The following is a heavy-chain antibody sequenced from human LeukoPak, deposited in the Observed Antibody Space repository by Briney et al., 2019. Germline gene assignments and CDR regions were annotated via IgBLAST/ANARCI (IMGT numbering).Heavy chain of an antibody. CDR1: GFTFSSYW. CDR2: INTDGSST. CDR3: AKKGYYDGSGYYMYYFDH. D-gene: IGHD3-22*01. J-gene: IGHJ4*02. V-gene: IGHV3-74*01. Sequence: PGGSLRLSCAASGFTFSSYWMHWVRQAPGKGLVWVSRINTDGSSTSYADSVKGRFTISRDNAKNTLYLQMNSLRAEDTAVYYCAKKGYYDGSGYYMYYFDHWGQGTLVTVSS.